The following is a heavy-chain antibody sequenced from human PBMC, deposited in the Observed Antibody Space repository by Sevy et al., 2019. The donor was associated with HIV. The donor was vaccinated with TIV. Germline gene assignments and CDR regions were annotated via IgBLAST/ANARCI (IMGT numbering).Heavy chain of an antibody. CDR3: ARDLYRFTTTFDY. J-gene: IGHJ4*02. CDR2: INPNSGGT. V-gene: IGHV1-2*02. Sequence: ASVKVSCKASGYTFTGYYMHWVRQAPGQGLEWMGWINPNSGGTNYAQKFQGRVTMTRDTSISTAYMERSRLRSDDTAGFYGARDLYRFTTTFDYWGLGTLVTVSS. D-gene: IGHD3-22*01. CDR1: GYTFTGYY.